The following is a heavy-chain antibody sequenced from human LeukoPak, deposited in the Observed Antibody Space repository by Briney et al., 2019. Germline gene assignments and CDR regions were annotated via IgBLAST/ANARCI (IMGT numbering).Heavy chain of an antibody. CDR3: ARALRGSYYSASFDY. CDR2: ISYDGSNK. V-gene: IGHV3-30*04. CDR1: GGTFSSYA. Sequence: SCKASGGTFSSYAMHWVRQAPGKGLEWVAVISYDGSNKYYADSVKGRFTISRDNSKNTLYLQMNSLRAEDTAVYYCARALRGSYYSASFDYWGQGTLVTVSS. D-gene: IGHD1-26*01. J-gene: IGHJ4*02.